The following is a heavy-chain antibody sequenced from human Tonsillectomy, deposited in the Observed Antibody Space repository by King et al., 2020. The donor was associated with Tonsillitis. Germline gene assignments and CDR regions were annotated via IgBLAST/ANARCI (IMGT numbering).Heavy chain of an antibody. CDR3: ARGNYYDGGGYYLRDAFDI. D-gene: IGHD3-22*01. V-gene: IGHV1-46*01. J-gene: IGHJ3*02. Sequence: QLVQSGAEVKRPGASVKVSCKASGYTFTSYYTHWVRQAPGQGLEWMGIINPSGGSTSYAQQFQGRVTMTRDTSTSTVYMELSSLRSEDTAVYYCARGNYYDGGGYYLRDAFDIWGQGTMVTVSS. CDR2: INPSGGST. CDR1: GYTFTSYY.